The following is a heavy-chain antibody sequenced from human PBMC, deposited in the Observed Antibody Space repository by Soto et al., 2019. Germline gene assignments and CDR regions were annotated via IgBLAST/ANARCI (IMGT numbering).Heavy chain of an antibody. J-gene: IGHJ3*02. CDR3: AREKITFGGVTRGAFDI. D-gene: IGHD3-16*01. V-gene: IGHV4-59*12. CDR1: GGSISSYY. CDR2: IYYSGST. Sequence: SETLSLTCTVSGGSISSYYWSWIRQPPGKGLEWIGYIYYSGSTNYNPSLKSRVTISVDTSKNQFSLKLSSVTAADTAVYYCAREKITFGGVTRGAFDIWGQGTMVTVSS.